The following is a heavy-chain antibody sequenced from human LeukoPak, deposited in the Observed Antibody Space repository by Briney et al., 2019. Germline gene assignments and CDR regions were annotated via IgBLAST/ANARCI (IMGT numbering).Heavy chain of an antibody. J-gene: IGHJ5*02. CDR3: ARGPNKSDGGNSGSAWFDP. V-gene: IGHV1-8*01. D-gene: IGHD4-23*01. Sequence: ASVKVSCKSSGYTFTTYDINWVRQATGQGLEWMGWMNPNSGNTGYAQKFQGRVTMTRNTSISTAYMELRSLRSEDTAVYYCARGPNKSDGGNSGSAWFDPWGQGTLVTVSS. CDR2: MNPNSGNT. CDR1: GYTFTTYD.